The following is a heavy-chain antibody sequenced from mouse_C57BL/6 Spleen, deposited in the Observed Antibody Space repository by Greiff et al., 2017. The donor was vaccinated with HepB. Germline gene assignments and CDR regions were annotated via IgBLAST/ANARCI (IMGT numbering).Heavy chain of an antibody. J-gene: IGHJ2*01. CDR3: ARGYYGSSLYYFDY. CDR1: GYTFTTYP. D-gene: IGHD1-1*01. V-gene: IGHV1-47*01. Sequence: VKLVESGAELVKPGASVKMSCKASGYTFTTYPIEWMKQNHGKSLEWIGNFHPYNDDTKYNEKFKGKATLTVEKSSSTVYLELSRLTSDDSAVYYCARGYYGSSLYYFDYWGQGTTLTVSS. CDR2: FHPYNDDT.